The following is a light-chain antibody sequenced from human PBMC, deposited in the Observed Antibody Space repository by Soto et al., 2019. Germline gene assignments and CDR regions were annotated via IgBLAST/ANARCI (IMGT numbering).Light chain of an antibody. J-gene: IGLJ3*02. V-gene: IGLV4-69*01. CDR1: SGHSSYA. CDR2: LNSDGSH. Sequence: QLVLTQSPSASASLGASVKLTCTLSSGHSSYAIAWHQQQPEKGPRYLMKLNSDGSHSKGDGIPDRFSGSSSGAERYLTISSLQSEDVADYYCQTWGTGIRVFGGGTKVTVL. CDR3: QTWGTGIRV.